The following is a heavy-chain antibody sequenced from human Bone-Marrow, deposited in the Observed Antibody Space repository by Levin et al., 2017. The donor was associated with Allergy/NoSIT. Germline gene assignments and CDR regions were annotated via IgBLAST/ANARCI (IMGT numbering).Heavy chain of an antibody. CDR2: ITLDGGST. D-gene: IGHD2-8*01. J-gene: IGHJ1*01. CDR3: VKERDAIMDH. CDR1: GFAFGVWT. Sequence: GGSLRLSCEASGFAFGVWTMHWVRQVPGEGLEWMCLITLDGGSTFYAESVKGRFTISRDNRRESVSLQMNSLRPEDSGFYYCVKERDAIMDHWGQGTLVTVSS. V-gene: IGHV3-43D*03.